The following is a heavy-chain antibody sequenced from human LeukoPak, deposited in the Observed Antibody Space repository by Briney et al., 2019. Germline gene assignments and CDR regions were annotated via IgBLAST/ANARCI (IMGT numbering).Heavy chain of an antibody. V-gene: IGHV3-53*01. Sequence: GGSLRLSCAASGFTVSSNYMSWVRQAPGKGLAGASVIYSGGSTYYADSVKGRFTISRDNSKSTLYLQMNSLRAEDAAVYYCARDPSSKAAAGRGDYWGQGTLVTVSS. D-gene: IGHD6-13*01. CDR1: GFTVSSNY. J-gene: IGHJ4*02. CDR2: IYSGGST. CDR3: ARDPSSKAAAGRGDY.